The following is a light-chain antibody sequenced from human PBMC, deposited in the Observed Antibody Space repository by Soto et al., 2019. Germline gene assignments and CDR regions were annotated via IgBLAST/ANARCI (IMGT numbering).Light chain of an antibody. V-gene: IGLV2-18*02. CDR1: SSDVGFYDR. J-gene: IGLJ2*01. Sequence: QSALTQPPSVSGSPGQSVTISCTGTSSDVGFYDRVSWYQQPPGTAPKLMIYEVNNRPSGVPDRLSGSKSGNTASLTISGLQAEDEADYYCSSYTSSSTIIFGGGTKLTVL. CDR3: SSYTSSSTII. CDR2: EVN.